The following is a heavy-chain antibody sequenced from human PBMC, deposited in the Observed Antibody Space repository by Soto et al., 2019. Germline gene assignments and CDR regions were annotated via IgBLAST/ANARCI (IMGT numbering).Heavy chain of an antibody. CDR2: IYYSGST. CDR3: ARESRVGPYYYYGMDV. J-gene: IGHJ6*02. V-gene: IGHV4-59*01. Sequence: SETLSLTCTVSGGSISSYYWSWIRQPPGKGLEWIGYIYYSGSTNYNPSLKSRVTISVDTSKNQFSLKLSSVTAADTAVYYCARESRVGPYYYYGMDVWGQGTTVTVSS. D-gene: IGHD1-26*01. CDR1: GGSISSYY.